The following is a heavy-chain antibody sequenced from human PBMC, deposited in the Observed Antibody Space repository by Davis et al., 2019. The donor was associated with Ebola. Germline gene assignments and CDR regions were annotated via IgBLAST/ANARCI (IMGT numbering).Heavy chain of an antibody. Sequence: PSETLSLTCTVSGGSISSGGYYWSWIRQPPGKGLEWIGYIYYNGSTNYNPSLKSRVTISVDTSKNQFSLKLSSVTAADTAVYYCARGSIAVAGDYYYYGMDVWGQGTTVTVSS. V-gene: IGHV4-61*08. J-gene: IGHJ6*02. D-gene: IGHD6-19*01. CDR1: GGSISSGGYY. CDR2: IYYNGST. CDR3: ARGSIAVAGDYYYYGMDV.